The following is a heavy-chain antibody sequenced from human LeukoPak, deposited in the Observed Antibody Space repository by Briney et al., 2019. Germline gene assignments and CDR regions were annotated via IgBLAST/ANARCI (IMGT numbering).Heavy chain of an antibody. CDR2: IYHSGST. CDR3: ARALGYCSGTTCFRFDC. CDR1: GSSITGVSY. J-gene: IGHJ4*02. Sequence: SKPCSLTWVASGSSITGVSYWGRFGQPPGKGLEGLGGIYHSGSTYYNPSLKSRVTISVDTSKNQFSLKLSSVTAADTAVYYCARALGYCSGTTCFRFDCWGQGTLVTVSS. V-gene: IGHV4-38-2*01. D-gene: IGHD2-2*01.